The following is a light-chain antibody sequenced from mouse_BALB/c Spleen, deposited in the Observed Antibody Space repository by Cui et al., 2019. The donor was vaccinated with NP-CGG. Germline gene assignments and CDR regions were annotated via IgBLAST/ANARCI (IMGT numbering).Light chain of an antibody. V-gene: IGLV1*01. CDR1: TGAVTTSNY. CDR2: GTN. J-gene: IGLJ1*01. CDR3: ALWYSNHWV. Sequence: AVVTQESALTTSPGETVTLTCRSSTGAVTTSNYANWVQEKPDHLFTGLIGGTNNRAPGIPARFSGSLIGDKAALTITGAQTEDEAFYFCALWYSNHWVFGGGTKLTVL.